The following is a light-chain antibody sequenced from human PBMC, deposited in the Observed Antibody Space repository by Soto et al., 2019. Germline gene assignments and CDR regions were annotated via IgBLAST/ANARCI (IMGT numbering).Light chain of an antibody. J-gene: IGKJ1*01. CDR3: QQYKSYLRT. V-gene: IGKV1-5*01. Sequence: DIRMTQAPSTLSASVGERVTITCRASQSMISLFSWYQHKPWKAPKLLIYAASTLESGVSSSFSGRGSGTEFTLTINSLQPEDFATYYCQQYKSYLRTFGQGTKVDI. CDR1: QSMISL. CDR2: AAS.